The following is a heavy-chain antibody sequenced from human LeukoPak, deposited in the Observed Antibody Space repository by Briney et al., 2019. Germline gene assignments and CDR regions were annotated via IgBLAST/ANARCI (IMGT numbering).Heavy chain of an antibody. Sequence: ASVKVSCKASGYTFTSYGISWVRQAPGQGLEWMGWISAYNGNTNYAQKLQGRVTMTTDTSTSTAYMELRSLRSDDTAVYYCARAFGYSSSWYYDYYYMDVWGKGTTVTVSS. J-gene: IGHJ6*03. V-gene: IGHV1-18*01. D-gene: IGHD6-13*01. CDR2: ISAYNGNT. CDR3: ARAFGYSSSWYYDYYYMDV. CDR1: GYTFTSYG.